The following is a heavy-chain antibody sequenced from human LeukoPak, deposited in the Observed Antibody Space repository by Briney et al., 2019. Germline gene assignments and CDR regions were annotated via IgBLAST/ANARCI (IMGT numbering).Heavy chain of an antibody. CDR1: GGSISSYY. D-gene: IGHD5-18*01. Sequence: LETLSLTCTVSGGSISSYYWSWIRLPPGKGLEWIGYIYYTGATYYNPSLKSRVTISLDTSKNQFSLKLSSVTAADAAVYYCARAGYSYGTGYYFDYWGQGALVTVSS. CDR2: IYYTGAT. V-gene: IGHV4-59*01. CDR3: ARAGYSYGTGYYFDY. J-gene: IGHJ4*02.